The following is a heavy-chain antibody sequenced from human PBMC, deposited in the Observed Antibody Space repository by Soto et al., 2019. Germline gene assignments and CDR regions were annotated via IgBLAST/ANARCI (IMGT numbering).Heavy chain of an antibody. CDR1: GDSFSSGDYK. D-gene: IGHD4-17*01. J-gene: IGHJ4*02. CDR3: ARSGDYVAVDY. V-gene: IGHV4-30-4*01. Sequence: QVQLQESGPGLVKPSQTLSLTCTVSGDSFSSGDYKWSWIRQPPGKGLEWIGYTYYSGYTYNNPSLKSRLSMSVDTSKNQFSLMLNSVTAADTAVYYCARSGDYVAVDYWGQGTLVTVS. CDR2: TYYSGYT.